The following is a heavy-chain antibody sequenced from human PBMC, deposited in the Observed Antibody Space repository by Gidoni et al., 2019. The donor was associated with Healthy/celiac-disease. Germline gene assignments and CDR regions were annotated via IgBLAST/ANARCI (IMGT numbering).Heavy chain of an antibody. D-gene: IGHD4-17*01. Sequence: EVQLVESGGGLVQPGGSLRLSCAASGFTVSSTYMSWVRQAPGKGLEWVSVIYSGGSTYYADSVKGRFTISRHNSKNTLYLQMNSLRAEDTAVYYCARGPPMTKVTTKYGGMDVWGQGTTVTVSS. CDR1: GFTVSSTY. CDR2: IYSGGST. V-gene: IGHV3-53*04. J-gene: IGHJ6*02. CDR3: ARGPPMTKVTTKYGGMDV.